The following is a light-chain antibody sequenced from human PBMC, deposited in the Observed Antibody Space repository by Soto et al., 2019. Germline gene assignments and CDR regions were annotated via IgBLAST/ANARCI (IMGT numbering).Light chain of an antibody. CDR2: WTS. CDR3: QQYYSWGT. J-gene: IGKJ1*01. Sequence: DIVMTQSPDSLAVSLGERATINCKSSQSVLYSSNNKNYLAWYQQKPGQPPKLLIYWTSTRESGVPHRFSGSGSGTDFTLTISSLQAEDVAVYYCQQYYSWGTFGQGTKVEIK. V-gene: IGKV4-1*01. CDR1: QSVLYSSNNKNY.